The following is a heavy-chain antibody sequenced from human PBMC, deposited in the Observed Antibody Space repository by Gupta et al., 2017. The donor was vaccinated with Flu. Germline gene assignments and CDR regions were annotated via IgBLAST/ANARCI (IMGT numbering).Heavy chain of an antibody. CDR2: ISGSGGST. V-gene: IGHV3-23*01. J-gene: IGHJ2*01. CDR3: AKTSEYGDYRYFDL. Sequence: EVQLLESGGGLVQPGGSLRLSCAASGFTFRSYAMSWSRQAPGKGLEWVSAISGSGGSTYYADSVKGRFTISRDNSKNTLYLQMNSLRAEDTAVYYCAKTSEYGDYRYFDLWGRGTLVTVSS. D-gene: IGHD4-17*01. CDR1: GFTFRSYA.